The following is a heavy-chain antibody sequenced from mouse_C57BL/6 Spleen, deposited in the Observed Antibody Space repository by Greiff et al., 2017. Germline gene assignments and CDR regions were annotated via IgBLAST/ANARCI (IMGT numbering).Heavy chain of an antibody. D-gene: IGHD1-1*01. CDR2: INYDGSST. V-gene: IGHV5-16*01. CDR1: GFTFSDYY. CDR3: ARDRGYYGSSPFDY. Sequence: EVQVVESEGGLVQPGSSMKLSCTASGFTFSDYYMAWVRQVPEKGLEWVANINYDGSSTYYLDSLKSRFIISSDNAKNILYLQMSSLKSEDTATYYCARDRGYYGSSPFDYWGQGTTLTVSS. J-gene: IGHJ2*01.